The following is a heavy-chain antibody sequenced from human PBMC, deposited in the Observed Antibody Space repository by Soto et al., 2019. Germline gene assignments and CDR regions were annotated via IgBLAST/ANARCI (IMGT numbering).Heavy chain of an antibody. CDR3: ARDIGFDYVN. Sequence: PGESRRLSCAVSGFNIMGYWMSGGRQAPGKGLEWVASIKEDGSEIYYLHSVRGRFSISRDSAGNALHLTMNYLSAEDTGVYFCARDIGFDYVNWGQGTLVTVSS. J-gene: IGHJ4*02. CDR2: IKEDGSEI. V-gene: IGHV3-7*01. D-gene: IGHD3-16*01. CDR1: GFNIMGYW.